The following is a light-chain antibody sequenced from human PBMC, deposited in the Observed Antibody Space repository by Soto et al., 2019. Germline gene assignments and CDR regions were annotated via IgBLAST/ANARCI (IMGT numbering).Light chain of an antibody. CDR1: QSVSSS. J-gene: IGKJ4*01. CDR3: QQRSNWPLT. CDR2: DAS. V-gene: IGKV3-11*01. Sequence: DIVLTQSPATLSLSPGERATLSCRASQSVSSSLAWYQQKPGQTPRLLIYDASNRATGIPARFNGSGSGTDFTLTVSSLEPEDFAVYYCQQRSNWPLTFGGGTKGEIK.